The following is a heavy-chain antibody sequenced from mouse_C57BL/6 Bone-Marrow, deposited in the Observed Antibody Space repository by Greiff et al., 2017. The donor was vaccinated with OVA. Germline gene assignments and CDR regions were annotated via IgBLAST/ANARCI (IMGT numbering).Heavy chain of an antibody. Sequence: DVQLVESGPGLVKPSQSLSLTCSVTGYSITSGYYWNWIRQFPGNKLEWMGYISYDGSNNYNPSLKNRISITRDTSKNQFFLKLNSVTTEDTATYYCARNYYGSSYLAWFAYWGQGTLVTVSA. J-gene: IGHJ3*01. D-gene: IGHD1-1*01. CDR3: ARNYYGSSYLAWFAY. CDR1: GYSITSGYY. CDR2: ISYDGSN. V-gene: IGHV3-6*01.